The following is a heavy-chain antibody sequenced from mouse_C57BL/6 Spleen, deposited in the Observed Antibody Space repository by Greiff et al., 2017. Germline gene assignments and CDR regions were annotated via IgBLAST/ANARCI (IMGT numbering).Heavy chain of an antibody. CDR3: ARWRGPSRYFDY. CDR1: GYSFTGYY. V-gene: IGHV1-42*01. D-gene: IGHD6-1*01. J-gene: IGHJ2*01. CDR2: INPSTGGT. Sequence: QLQQSGPELVKPGASVKISCKASGYSFTGYYMNWVKQSPEKSLEWIGEINPSTGGTTYNQKFKAKATLTVDKSSSTAYMQLKSLTSEDSAVYYCARWRGPSRYFDYWGQGTTLTVSS.